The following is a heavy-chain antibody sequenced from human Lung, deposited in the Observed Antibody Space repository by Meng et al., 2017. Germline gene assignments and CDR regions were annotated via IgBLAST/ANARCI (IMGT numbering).Heavy chain of an antibody. J-gene: IGHJ4*02. V-gene: IGHV1-2*06. Sequence: QVQLVQFGGGGKKPGASVKLSCRASGYTFIDAYVHWVRQAPGQGLEWMGRIIPSSGDANSAQKFLGRVTLTWDTSISTAYMELSSLRSDDTAIYYCARDGGNYDFDYWGQGTLVTVSS. CDR2: IIPSSGDA. CDR1: GYTFIDAY. CDR3: ARDGGNYDFDY. D-gene: IGHD1-7*01.